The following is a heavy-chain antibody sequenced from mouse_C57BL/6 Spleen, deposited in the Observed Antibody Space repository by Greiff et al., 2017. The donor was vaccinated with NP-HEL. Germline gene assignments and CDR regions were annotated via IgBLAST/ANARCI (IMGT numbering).Heavy chain of an antibody. CDR2: ISSGGSYT. CDR1: GFTFSSYG. CDR3: ARQNYGSSPWWYFDV. V-gene: IGHV5-6*01. D-gene: IGHD1-1*01. J-gene: IGHJ1*03. Sequence: EVQGVESGGDLVKPGGSLKLSCAASGFTFSSYGMSWVRQTPDKRLEWVATISSGGSYTYYPDSVKGRFTISRDTAKNTLYLQMSSLKSEDTAMYYCARQNYGSSPWWYFDVWGTGTTVTVSS.